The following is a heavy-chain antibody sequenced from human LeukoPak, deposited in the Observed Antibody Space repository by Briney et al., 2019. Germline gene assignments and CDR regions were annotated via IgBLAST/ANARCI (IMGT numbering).Heavy chain of an antibody. CDR3: TRVMTGSRCDC. V-gene: IGHV4-39*02. Sequence: SEALSLTCTVSGGSITSSPYSWAWLRQPPGKGLEWIASVSYSGNTFYNPSLRGRATISADTSMNHFSVRLTSVTAADTAMYYCTRVMTGSRCDCWGQGTLVTVS. D-gene: IGHD3-10*01. CDR1: GGSITSSPYS. J-gene: IGHJ4*02. CDR2: VSYSGNT.